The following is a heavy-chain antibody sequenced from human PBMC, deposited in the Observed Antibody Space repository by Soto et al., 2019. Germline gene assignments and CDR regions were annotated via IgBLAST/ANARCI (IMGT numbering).Heavy chain of an antibody. Sequence: QVQLQQWGAGLLKPSETLSLTCAVYGGSFSGYYWSWIRQPPGKGLEWIGEINHSGSTNYNPSLKSRVTISVDTSKNQFSLKLSSVTAADTAVYYCARDPLGTVTRGAFDIWGQGTMVIVSS. CDR1: GGSFSGYY. D-gene: IGHD4-17*01. CDR3: ARDPLGTVTRGAFDI. J-gene: IGHJ3*02. CDR2: INHSGST. V-gene: IGHV4-34*01.